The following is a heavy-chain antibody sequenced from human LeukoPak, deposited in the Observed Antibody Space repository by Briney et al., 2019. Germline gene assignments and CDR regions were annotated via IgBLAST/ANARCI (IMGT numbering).Heavy chain of an antibody. V-gene: IGHV3-74*01. Sequence: PGGSLRLSCAASGFTLSSYWMHWVRQVPGKGLVWVSRINPDGSTTTYADSVKGRFTISRDNSKNTLYLQMNSLRAEDTAVYYCARGISTVTTSGDAFDIWGQGTMVTVSS. CDR2: INPDGSTT. CDR1: GFTLSSYW. J-gene: IGHJ3*02. CDR3: ARGISTVTTSGDAFDI. D-gene: IGHD4-17*01.